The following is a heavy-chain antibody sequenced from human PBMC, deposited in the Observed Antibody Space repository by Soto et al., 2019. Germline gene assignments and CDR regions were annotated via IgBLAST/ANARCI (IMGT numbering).Heavy chain of an antibody. Sequence: SETLSLTYTVSGGSISSYYWSWIRQPPGKGLEWIGYIYYSGSTNYNPSLKSRVTISVDTSKNQFSLKLSSVTAADTAVYYCARGQSEHSSSWSPDNWFDPWGQGTLVTVSS. V-gene: IGHV4-59*01. J-gene: IGHJ5*02. D-gene: IGHD6-13*01. CDR1: GGSISSYY. CDR2: IYYSGST. CDR3: ARGQSEHSSSWSPDNWFDP.